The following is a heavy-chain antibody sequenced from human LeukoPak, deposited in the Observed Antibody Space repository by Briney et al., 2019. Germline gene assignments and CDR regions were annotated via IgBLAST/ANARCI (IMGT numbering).Heavy chain of an antibody. J-gene: IGHJ4*02. V-gene: IGHV3-43*02. Sequence: GGSLRLSCAASGFTFDDYAMHWVRQAPGKGLEWVSLISGDGGSTYYADSVKGRFTISRDNSKNSLYLQMNSLRTEDTALYYCAKDVLGVGATCCFDYWGQGTLVTVSS. CDR1: GFTFDDYA. D-gene: IGHD1-26*01. CDR3: AKDVLGVGATCCFDY. CDR2: ISGDGGST.